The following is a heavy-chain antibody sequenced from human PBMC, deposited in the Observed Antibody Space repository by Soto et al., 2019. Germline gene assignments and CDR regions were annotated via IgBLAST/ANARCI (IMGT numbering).Heavy chain of an antibody. J-gene: IGHJ4*02. D-gene: IGHD3-22*01. CDR3: EKACDNSGYVNPCVD. CDR1: GFTFSSYS. V-gene: IGHV3-21*04. CDR2: ISSSSSYI. Sequence: AASLGLSSAASGFTFSSYSMNWVLQAPGKGLEWVSSISSSSSYIYYADSVKGRFTISRDNPRNTLYLQMNSLRGEDTGVYYCEKACDNSGYVNPCVDWAQGTLVTVSS.